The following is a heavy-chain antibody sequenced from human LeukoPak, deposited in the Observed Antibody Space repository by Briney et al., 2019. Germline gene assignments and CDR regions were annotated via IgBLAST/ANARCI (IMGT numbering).Heavy chain of an antibody. V-gene: IGHV1-69*05. CDR3: ARRGEHYVWGSYRYDVHAFDI. D-gene: IGHD3-16*02. CDR1: RGTFSSYA. CDR2: IIPIFGTA. J-gene: IGHJ3*02. Sequence: ASVKVSCKASRGTFSSYAISWVRQAPGQGLEWMGRIIPIFGTANYAQKFQGRVTITTDESTSTAYMELSSLRSEDTAVYYCARRGEHYVWGSYRYDVHAFDIWGQGTMVTVSS.